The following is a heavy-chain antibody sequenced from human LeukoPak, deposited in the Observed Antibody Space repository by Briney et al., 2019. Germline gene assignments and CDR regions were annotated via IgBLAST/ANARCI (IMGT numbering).Heavy chain of an antibody. J-gene: IGHJ3*02. CDR3: ARVGGDYGDSYDAFDI. CDR2: INHSGST. D-gene: IGHD4-17*01. V-gene: IGHV4-34*01. CDR1: GGSFSGYY. Sequence: SETLSLTCAVYGGSFSGYYWSWIRQAPGKGLEWIGEINHSGSTNYNPSLKSRVTISVDTSKNQFSLKLSSVTAADTAVYYCARVGGDYGDSYDAFDIWGQGTMVTVSS.